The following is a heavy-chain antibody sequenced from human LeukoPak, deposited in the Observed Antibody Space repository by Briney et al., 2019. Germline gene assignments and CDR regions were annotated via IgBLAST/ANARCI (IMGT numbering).Heavy chain of an antibody. D-gene: IGHD2-2*01. Sequence: SETLSLTCAVSGYSISSGYYWGWIRQPPGKGLEWIGSIYHSGSTYYNPSLKSRVTISVDTSKNQFSLKLSSVIAADTAVYYCAREGYCSSTSCYGNGMDVWGKGTTVTVSS. CDR3: AREGYCSSTSCYGNGMDV. V-gene: IGHV4-38-2*02. CDR2: IYHSGST. CDR1: GYSISSGYY. J-gene: IGHJ6*04.